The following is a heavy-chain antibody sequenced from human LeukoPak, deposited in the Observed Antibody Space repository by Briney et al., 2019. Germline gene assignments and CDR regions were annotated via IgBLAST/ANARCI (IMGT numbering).Heavy chain of an antibody. Sequence: SETLSLTCTVSGGSISSYYWSWIRQPPGKGLEWIGHIYYSGSTNYNPSLKSRVTISVDTSKNQFSLKLSSVTAADTAVYYCARQGYSTYYYYMDVWGKGTTVTVSS. CDR1: GGSISSYY. CDR3: ARQGYSTYYYYMDV. J-gene: IGHJ6*03. CDR2: IYYSGST. V-gene: IGHV4-59*08. D-gene: IGHD3-3*01.